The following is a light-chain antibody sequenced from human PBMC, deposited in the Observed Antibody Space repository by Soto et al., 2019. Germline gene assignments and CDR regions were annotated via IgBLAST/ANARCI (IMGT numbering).Light chain of an antibody. Sequence: EILMTQSPATLAVSPGERVALPCRASQSVSRNLAWYQQKSGQAPRLLIYGVSSSATDTPARFSGSGSGTEFTLTISSLQSEDFAVYYCQQYNNWPYTFGLGTKLEMK. J-gene: IGKJ2*01. V-gene: IGKV3-15*01. CDR3: QQYNNWPYT. CDR2: GVS. CDR1: QSVSRN.